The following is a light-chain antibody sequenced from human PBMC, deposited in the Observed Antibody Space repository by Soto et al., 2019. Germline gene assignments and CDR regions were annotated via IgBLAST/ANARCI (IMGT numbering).Light chain of an antibody. V-gene: IGLV2-14*01. CDR1: SSDVGGYNF. Sequence: QSALTQPASVSGSPGQSITISCTGSSSDVGGYNFVSWYQQHPGKAPKLMIYEVSNRPSGVSNRFSGSKSGNTASLTISWLQAEDEADYHCSSYTSSSTLVFGGGTKLTVL. J-gene: IGLJ2*01. CDR3: SSYTSSSTLV. CDR2: EVS.